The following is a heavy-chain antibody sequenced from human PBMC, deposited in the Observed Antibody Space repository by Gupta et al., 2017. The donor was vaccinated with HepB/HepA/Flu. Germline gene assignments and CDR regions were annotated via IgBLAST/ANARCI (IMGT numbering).Heavy chain of an antibody. V-gene: IGHV2-5*01. CDR1: GFSLSTIGVG. CDR2: IYWNDDK. J-gene: IGHJ5*02. D-gene: IGHD2-2*01. Sequence: QITLKESGPTLVKPTQTLTLTCTLSGFSLSTIGVGGGWIRQPPGKALEWLALIYWNDDKRYSPSLKSRLTITKDTSKNQVVLTMTNMDPVDTATYYCAHRPKVVPAAWGWFDPWGQGTLVTVSS. CDR3: AHRPKVVPAAWGWFDP.